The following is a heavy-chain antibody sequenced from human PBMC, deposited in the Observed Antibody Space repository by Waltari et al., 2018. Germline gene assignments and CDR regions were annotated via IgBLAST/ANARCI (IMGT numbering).Heavy chain of an antibody. CDR3: ARGYSYGHYAFDI. D-gene: IGHD5-18*01. Sequence: QVQLQESAPGLVKPSETLPLTCTVSGCSIRSHHWSGIRQPPGKGLEWIGYIYYSGSTNYNPSLKSRVTISVDTSKNQFSLKLSSVTAADTAVYYCARGYSYGHYAFDIWGQGTMVTVSS. J-gene: IGHJ3*02. CDR1: GCSIRSHH. V-gene: IGHV4-59*11. CDR2: IYYSGST.